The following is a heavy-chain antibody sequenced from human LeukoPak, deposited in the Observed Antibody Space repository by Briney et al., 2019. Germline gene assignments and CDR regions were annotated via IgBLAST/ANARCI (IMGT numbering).Heavy chain of an antibody. D-gene: IGHD1-26*01. Sequence: GRSLRLSCAASGFTFSSYGMHWVRQAPGKGLEWVAVIWYDGSNKYYADSVKGRFTNSRDNSKNTLYLQMNRRRAEDTAVYYCAREVPSGGLDYWGQGTLVTVSS. CDR3: AREVPSGGLDY. CDR1: GFTFSSYG. CDR2: IWYDGSNK. J-gene: IGHJ4*02. V-gene: IGHV3-33*01.